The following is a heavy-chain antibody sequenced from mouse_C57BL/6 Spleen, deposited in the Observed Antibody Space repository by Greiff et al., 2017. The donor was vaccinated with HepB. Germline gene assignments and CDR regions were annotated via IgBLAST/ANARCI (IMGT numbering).Heavy chain of an antibody. CDR2: SRNKANDYTT. V-gene: IGHV7-1*01. Sequence: EVQLVESGGGLVQSGRSLRLSCATSGFTFSDFYMEWVRQAPGKGLEWIAASRNKANDYTTEYSASVKGRFIVSRDTSQSILYLQMNALRAEDTAIYYCARDAPLRPFDYWGQGTTLTVSS. CDR3: ARDAPLRPFDY. J-gene: IGHJ2*01. D-gene: IGHD1-2*01. CDR1: GFTFSDFY.